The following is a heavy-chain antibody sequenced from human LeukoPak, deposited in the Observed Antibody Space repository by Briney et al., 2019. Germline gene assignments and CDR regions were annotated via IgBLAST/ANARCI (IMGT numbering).Heavy chain of an antibody. D-gene: IGHD3-10*01. Sequence: SETLSLTCAVYGGSFSGYYRSWIRQPPGKGLEWIGEINHSGSTNHNPSLKSRVTISVDTSKNQFSLKLSSVTAADTAVYYCARPPFSYYGSGGYFDYWGQGTLVTVSS. V-gene: IGHV4-34*01. CDR2: INHSGST. CDR1: GGSFSGYY. J-gene: IGHJ4*02. CDR3: ARPPFSYYGSGGYFDY.